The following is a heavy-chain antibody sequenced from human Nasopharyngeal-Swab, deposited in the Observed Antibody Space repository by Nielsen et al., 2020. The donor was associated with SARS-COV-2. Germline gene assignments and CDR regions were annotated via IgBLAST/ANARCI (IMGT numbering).Heavy chain of an antibody. D-gene: IGHD5-18*01. V-gene: IGHV3-23*01. Sequence: GGSLRLSWAASGFTFSSYAMSWVRQAPGKGLEWVSAISGSGGSTYYADSVKGRFTISRDNSKNTLYLQMNSLRAEDTAVYYCAKGGGYSYYYGMDVWGQGTTVTVSS. J-gene: IGHJ6*02. CDR3: AKGGGYSYYYGMDV. CDR1: GFTFSSYA. CDR2: ISGSGGST.